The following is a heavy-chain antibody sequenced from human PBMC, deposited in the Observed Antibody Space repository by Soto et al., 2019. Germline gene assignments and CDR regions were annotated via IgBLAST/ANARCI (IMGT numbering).Heavy chain of an antibody. V-gene: IGHV3-9*01. CDR1: GFTFDDYA. J-gene: IGHJ6*03. Sequence: GGSLRLSCAASGFTFDDYAMHWVRQAPGKGLEWVSGISWNSGSIGYADSVKGRFTISRDNAKNSLYLQMNSLRAEDTALYYCAKGDCSGGSCYSFNYYYYYMDVWGKGTTVTVSS. D-gene: IGHD2-15*01. CDR3: AKGDCSGGSCYSFNYYYYYMDV. CDR2: ISWNSGSI.